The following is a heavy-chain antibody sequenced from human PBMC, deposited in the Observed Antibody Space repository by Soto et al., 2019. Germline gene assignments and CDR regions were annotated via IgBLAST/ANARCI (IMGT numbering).Heavy chain of an antibody. CDR2: FDPEDGET. CDR1: GYTLTELS. CDR3: ATVRLNYYDSSGYYRAFDY. Sequence: GASVKVSCKVSGYTLTELSMHWVRQAPGKGLEWMGGFDPEDGETIYAQKFQGGVTMTEDTSTDTAYMELSSLRSEDTAVYYCATVRLNYYDSSGYYRAFDYWGQGTLVTVSS. J-gene: IGHJ4*02. D-gene: IGHD3-22*01. V-gene: IGHV1-24*01.